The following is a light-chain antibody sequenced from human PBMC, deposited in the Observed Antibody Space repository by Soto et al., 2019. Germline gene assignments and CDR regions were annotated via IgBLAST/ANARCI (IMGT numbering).Light chain of an antibody. Sequence: DIQMTQSPSSLSASVGDRVTITCRASQSISSYLNWYQHKPGKAPNLLIYAATTLQSGVPSRFSGSGSGTDFTLTISSLQPEDFATYYCQQSYSNPRTFGQGTTGDIK. CDR3: QQSYSNPRT. CDR1: QSISSY. J-gene: IGKJ1*01. V-gene: IGKV1-39*01. CDR2: AAT.